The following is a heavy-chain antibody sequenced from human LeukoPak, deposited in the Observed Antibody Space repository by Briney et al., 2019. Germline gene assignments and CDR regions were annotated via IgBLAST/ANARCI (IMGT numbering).Heavy chain of an antibody. CDR3: ARGAGNGYYDFWSGYYTGIFLGGAFDI. CDR1: GFTFSSYS. CDR2: ISSSSSYI. Sequence: GGSLRLSCAASGFTFSSYSMNWVRQAPGKGLESVSSISSSSSYIYYADSVKGRFTISRDNAKNSLYLQMNSLRAEDTAVYYCARGAGNGYYDFWSGYYTGIFLGGAFDIWGQGTMVTVSS. J-gene: IGHJ3*02. V-gene: IGHV3-21*01. D-gene: IGHD3-3*01.